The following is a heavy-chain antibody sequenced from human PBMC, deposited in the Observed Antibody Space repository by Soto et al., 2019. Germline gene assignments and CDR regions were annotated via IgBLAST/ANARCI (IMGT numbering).Heavy chain of an antibody. CDR2: IYYSGST. CDR3: AREGYATAMVDY. V-gene: IGHV4-39*01. CDR1: GGSISSSSYY. Sequence: QLQLQESGPGLVKPSETLSLTCTVSGGSISSSSYYWGWIRQPPGKGLEWIGSIYYSGSTYYNPSLKSRVTISVDTSKNQFSLKLSSVTAADTAVYYCAREGYATAMVDYWGQGTLVTVSS. D-gene: IGHD5-18*01. J-gene: IGHJ4*02.